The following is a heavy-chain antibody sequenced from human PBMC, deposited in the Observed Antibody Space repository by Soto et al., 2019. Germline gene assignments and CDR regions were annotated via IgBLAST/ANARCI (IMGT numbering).Heavy chain of an antibody. J-gene: IGHJ4*02. CDR1: GFTFSSYP. V-gene: IGHV3-30-3*01. Sequence: GGSLRLSCAGSGFTFSSYPIHWVRQTPAKGLEWVAAISSDGSSQFYADSVKGRFTISRDTSKNTLFLQMNSLRDEDTAVYYCARRGSPDWKYDYWGQGTLVTVSS. CDR2: ISSDGSSQ. CDR3: ARRGSPDWKYDY. D-gene: IGHD1-1*01.